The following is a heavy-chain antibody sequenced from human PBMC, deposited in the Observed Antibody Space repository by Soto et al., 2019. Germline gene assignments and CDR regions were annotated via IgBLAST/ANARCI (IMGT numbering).Heavy chain of an antibody. Sequence: SETLSLTCAVYGGSFSGYYWSWIRQPPGKGLEWIGEINHSGSTNYNPSLKSRVTISVDTSKNQFSLKLSSVTAADTAVYYCARGRYSPGYCSSTSCLRSWFDPWGQGTLVTVSS. D-gene: IGHD2-2*03. CDR3: ARGRYSPGYCSSTSCLRSWFDP. CDR1: GGSFSGYY. J-gene: IGHJ5*02. CDR2: INHSGST. V-gene: IGHV4-34*01.